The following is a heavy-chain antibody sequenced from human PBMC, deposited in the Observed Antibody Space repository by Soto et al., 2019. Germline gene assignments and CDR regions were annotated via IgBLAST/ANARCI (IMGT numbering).Heavy chain of an antibody. CDR1: GGSISSGGYY. V-gene: IGHV4-31*03. Sequence: PSETLSLTCTVSGGSISSGGYYWSWIRQHPGKGLEWIGYIYYSGSTYYNPSLKSRVTISVDTSKNQFSLKLSSVTAADTAVYYCARLCTRGDYYYYGMDVWGQGTTVTVSS. CDR2: IYYSGST. J-gene: IGHJ6*02. CDR3: ARLCTRGDYYYYGMDV. D-gene: IGHD2-2*01.